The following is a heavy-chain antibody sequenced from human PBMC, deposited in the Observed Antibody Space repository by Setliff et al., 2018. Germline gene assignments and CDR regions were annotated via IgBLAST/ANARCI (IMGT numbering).Heavy chain of an antibody. V-gene: IGHV1-69*10. CDR2: IIPILGIA. CDR3: AREPSISLHYGSGSYYWFDP. D-gene: IGHD3-10*01. CDR1: GGTFSSYA. Sequence: SVKVSCKASGGTFSSYAISWVRQAPGQGLEWMGGIIPILGIANYAQKFQGRVTITADESTSTAYMELSSLRSEDTAVYYCAREPSISLHYGSGSYYWFDPWVPETLLVTVSS. J-gene: IGHJ5*02.